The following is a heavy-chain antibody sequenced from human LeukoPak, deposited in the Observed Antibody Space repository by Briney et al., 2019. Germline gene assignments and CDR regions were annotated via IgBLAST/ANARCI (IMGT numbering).Heavy chain of an antibody. CDR3: AFYCSSTSCYDADFDY. D-gene: IGHD2-2*01. V-gene: IGHV1-18*04. Sequence: ASVKVSSKDSGYTFTSYGISWVRQAPGRGLEWMGWISAYNGNTNYAQKLQGRVTMTTDTSTSTAYMELRSLRSDDTAVYYCAFYCSSTSCYDADFDYCGQGTLVTVSS. CDR1: GYTFTSYG. CDR2: ISAYNGNT. J-gene: IGHJ4*02.